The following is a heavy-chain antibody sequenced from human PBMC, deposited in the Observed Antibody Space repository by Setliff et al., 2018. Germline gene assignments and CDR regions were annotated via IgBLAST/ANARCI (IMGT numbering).Heavy chain of an antibody. J-gene: IGHJ6*03. Sequence: SETLSLTCTVSGGSFSGYYWNWIRQPPGKGLEWIGEINRRGSSKYNPSLKSRVTISVDTSKNQFSLKVSSVTAADTAVYYCARDFSTPHFGVARGGYYYYYMDVWGKGTTVTVSS. CDR1: GGSFSGYY. V-gene: IGHV4-34*01. CDR3: ARDFSTPHFGVARGGYYYYYMDV. D-gene: IGHD3-3*01. CDR2: INRRGSS.